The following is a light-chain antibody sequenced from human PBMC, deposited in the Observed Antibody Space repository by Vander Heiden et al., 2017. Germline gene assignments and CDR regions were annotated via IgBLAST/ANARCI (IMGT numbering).Light chain of an antibody. Sequence: QSALTQPASVSGYPGQSITISCTGTSSAVGSYNVVSWYQQHPGKAPKLMIYEVSKRPSGVSNHFSGSKSGNTASLTISGLQAEDEADYYCCSYAGSSTYVFGTGTKVTVL. CDR3: CSYAGSSTYV. CDR1: SSAVGSYNV. CDR2: EVS. J-gene: IGLJ1*01. V-gene: IGLV2-23*02.